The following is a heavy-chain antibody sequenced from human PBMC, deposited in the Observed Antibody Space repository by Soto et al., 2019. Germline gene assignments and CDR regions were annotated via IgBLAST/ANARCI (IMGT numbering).Heavy chain of an antibody. CDR2: VYHTGRT. CDR1: GGSFKSGSYS. V-gene: IGHV4-61*01. J-gene: IGHJ4*02. D-gene: IGHD3-3*01. Sequence: SETLSLTCPVSGGSFKSGSYSWSWIRQPPGKGLEWIGYVYHTGRTSYNPSLKSRVSISMDTSKNQFPLNLDSVTAADTAVYFCARDFAYFDSWGQGTLVTVSS. CDR3: ARDFAYFDS.